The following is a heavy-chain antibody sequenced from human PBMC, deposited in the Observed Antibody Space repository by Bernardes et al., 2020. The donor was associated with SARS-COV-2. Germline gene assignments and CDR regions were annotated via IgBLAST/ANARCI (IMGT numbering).Heavy chain of an antibody. Sequence: SETLSVTCTFSGGSIGSYYWAWIRQPPGKGLEWIGYIYYSETTNYNPSLKSRVTISVDRSQNQFSLNLSSVTPADTAVYYCTRDLSHLVRRGFDLWGRGTLVTVSS. J-gene: IGHJ2*01. D-gene: IGHD3-10*01. V-gene: IGHV4-59*01. CDR3: TRDLSHLVRRGFDL. CDR1: GGSIGSYY. CDR2: IYYSETT.